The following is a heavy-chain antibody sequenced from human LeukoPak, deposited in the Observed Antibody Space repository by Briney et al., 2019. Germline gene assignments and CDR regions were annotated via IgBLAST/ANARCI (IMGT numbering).Heavy chain of an antibody. CDR1: GFTFSSYW. CDR2: INHNGNVN. J-gene: IGHJ6*02. V-gene: IGHV3-7*03. D-gene: IGHD3-16*01. CDR3: ARGGGLDV. Sequence: GGSLRLSCAASGFTFSSYWMNWARQAPGKGLEWVASINHNGNVNYYVDSVKGRFTISRDNAKNSLYLQMSNLRAEDTAVYFCARGGGLDVWAQGATVTVSS.